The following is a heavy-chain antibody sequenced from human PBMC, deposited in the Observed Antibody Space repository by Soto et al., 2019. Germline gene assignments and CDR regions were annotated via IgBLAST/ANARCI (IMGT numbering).Heavy chain of an antibody. CDR2: IIPIFGTA. CDR1: GGTFSSYA. D-gene: IGHD3-3*01. CDR3: ARVHYDVWSGYPNGWFDP. V-gene: IGHV1-69*13. J-gene: IGHJ5*02. Sequence: SVKVSCKASGGTFSSYAISWVRQAPGQGLEWMGGIIPIFGTANYAQKFQGRVTITADESTSTAYMELSSLRSEDTAVYYCARVHYDVWSGYPNGWFDPWGQGTLVTVSS.